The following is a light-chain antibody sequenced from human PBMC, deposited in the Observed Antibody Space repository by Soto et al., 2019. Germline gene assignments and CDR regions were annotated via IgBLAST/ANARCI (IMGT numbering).Light chain of an antibody. CDR1: QSVSSY. Sequence: EIVLTQSPATLSLSPGERATLACRASQSVSSYLAWYQPKPGQAPRLLIYDASNRATGIPARFSGSGSGTDFTLTISSLEPEDFAVYYCQQRSNWLWTFGQGTKVDIK. CDR3: QQRSNWLWT. CDR2: DAS. J-gene: IGKJ1*01. V-gene: IGKV3-11*01.